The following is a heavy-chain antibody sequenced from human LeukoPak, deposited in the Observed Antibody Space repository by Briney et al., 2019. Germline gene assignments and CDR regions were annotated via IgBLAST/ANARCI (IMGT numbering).Heavy chain of an antibody. V-gene: IGHV1-2*06. J-gene: IGHJ4*02. CDR3: ARESLAGITMIVVVITTDFDY. CDR2: INPNSGGT. Sequence: ASVKVSCKASGYTFTGYYMHWVRQAPGQGLEWMGRINPNSGGTNYAQKLQGRVTVTRDTSISTAYMELSRLRSDDTAVYYCARESLAGITMIVVVITTDFDYWGQGTLVTVSS. D-gene: IGHD3-22*01. CDR1: GYTFTGYY.